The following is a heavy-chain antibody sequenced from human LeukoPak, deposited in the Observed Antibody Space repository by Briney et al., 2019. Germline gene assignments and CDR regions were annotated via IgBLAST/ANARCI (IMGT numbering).Heavy chain of an antibody. CDR3: ARHGDYKNFDY. CDR2: INHSGST. J-gene: IGHJ4*02. D-gene: IGHD4-17*01. Sequence: SETLSLICAVYGGSFSGYYWSWIRQPPGKGLEWIGEINHSGSTNYNPSLKSRVTISVDTSKNQFSLKLSSVTAADTAVYYCARHGDYKNFDYWGQGTLVTVSS. V-gene: IGHV4-34*01. CDR1: GGSFSGYY.